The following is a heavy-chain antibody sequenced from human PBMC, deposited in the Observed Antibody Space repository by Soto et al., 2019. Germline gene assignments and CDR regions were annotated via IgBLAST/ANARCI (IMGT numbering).Heavy chain of an antibody. D-gene: IGHD3-3*01. J-gene: IGHJ4*02. CDR1: GFTLSSYT. V-gene: IGHV3-21*01. Sequence: GGSLRLSCAASGFTLSSYTMNWVRQAPGKGLEWVSSISSGSSFIYYGDSVEGRFTVSRDNAKNSVYLQMTSLRAEDTALYFCARDPAYYGNYFDFWGQGALVTVSS. CDR2: ISSGSSFI. CDR3: ARDPAYYGNYFDF.